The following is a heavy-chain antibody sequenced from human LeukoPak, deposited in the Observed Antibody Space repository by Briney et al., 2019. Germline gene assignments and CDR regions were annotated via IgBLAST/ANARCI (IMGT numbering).Heavy chain of an antibody. CDR2: IRSKANSYAT. Sequence: GGSLRLSCAASGFTFSGSAMHWVRQASGKGLEWVGRIRSKANSYATAYAASVKGRFTISRDSAKNSLYLQMNSLRAEDTAVYYCARDLSRIHLWSNPYFDYWGQGTLVTVSS. J-gene: IGHJ4*02. V-gene: IGHV3-73*01. CDR3: ARDLSRIHLWSNPYFDY. CDR1: GFTFSGSA. D-gene: IGHD5-18*01.